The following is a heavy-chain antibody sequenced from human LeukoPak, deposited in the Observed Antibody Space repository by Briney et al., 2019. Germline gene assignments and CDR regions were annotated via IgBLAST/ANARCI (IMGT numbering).Heavy chain of an antibody. Sequence: GGSLRLSCAASGFTFNNYAMNWVRQAPGKGLEWVSSISESGGTTDYADSVKGRFTISRDNAKNSLYLQMNSLRAEDTAVYYCARDFIGCFDYWGQGTLVTVSS. D-gene: IGHD3-16*02. V-gene: IGHV3-23*01. CDR2: ISESGGTT. CDR1: GFTFNNYA. CDR3: ARDFIGCFDY. J-gene: IGHJ4*02.